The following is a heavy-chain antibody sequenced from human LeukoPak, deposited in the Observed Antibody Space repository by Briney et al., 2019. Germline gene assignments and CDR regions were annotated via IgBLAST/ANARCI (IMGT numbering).Heavy chain of an antibody. D-gene: IGHD6-6*01. CDR1: GGSISSSSYY. Sequence: SETLSLTCTVSGGSISSSSYYWGWIRQPPGKGLEWIGSIYYSGSTYYNPSLKSRVTISVDTSKNQFSLKLSSVTAADTAVYYCARLGSQLGDFDYWGQGTLVTVSS. CDR3: ARLGSQLGDFDY. CDR2: IYYSGST. J-gene: IGHJ4*02. V-gene: IGHV4-39*07.